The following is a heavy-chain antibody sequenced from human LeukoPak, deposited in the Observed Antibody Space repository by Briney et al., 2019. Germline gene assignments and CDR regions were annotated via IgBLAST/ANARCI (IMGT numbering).Heavy chain of an antibody. V-gene: IGHV3-23*01. CDR1: GFTFSSYA. J-gene: IGHJ4*02. D-gene: IGHD4-17*01. CDR3: ATPHPATYGDYRTLYY. CDR2: ISGSGGST. Sequence: GGSLRLSCAASGFTFSSYAMSWVRQTPGKGLEWVSTISGSGGSTYYADSVKGRFTSSRDNSKNTLYLQMSSLRPEDTAVYYCATPHPATYGDYRTLYYWGQGTLLTVSS.